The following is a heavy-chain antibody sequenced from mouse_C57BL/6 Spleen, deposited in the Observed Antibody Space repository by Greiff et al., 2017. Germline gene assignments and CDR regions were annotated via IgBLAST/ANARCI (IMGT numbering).Heavy chain of an antibody. CDR3: AKLLRNPYYFDY. Sequence: QVHVKQPGAELVKPGASVKMSCKASGYTFTSYWITWVKQRPGQGLEWIGDIYPGSGSTNYNEKFKSKATLTVDTSSSTAYMQLSSLTSEDSAVYYCAKLLRNPYYFDYWGQGTTLTVSS. CDR1: GYTFTSYW. J-gene: IGHJ2*01. V-gene: IGHV1-55*01. D-gene: IGHD1-1*01. CDR2: IYPGSGST.